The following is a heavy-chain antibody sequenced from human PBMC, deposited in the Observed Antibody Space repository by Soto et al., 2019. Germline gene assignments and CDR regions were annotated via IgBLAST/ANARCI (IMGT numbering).Heavy chain of an antibody. Sequence: EVQLVESGGGLVQPGGSLRLSCAGSGFTLSDHYIDWVRQAPGKGLEWVGRSRDKAQGYSITYAASVKGRFTTSRDESKNSVYLQMNSLRGEDTAVYFCTKSRRGILMVYGFGGMDVWGQGTTVTVSS. CDR3: TKSRRGILMVYGFGGMDV. V-gene: IGHV3-72*01. D-gene: IGHD2-8*01. J-gene: IGHJ6*02. CDR2: SRDKAQGYSI. CDR1: GFTLSDHY.